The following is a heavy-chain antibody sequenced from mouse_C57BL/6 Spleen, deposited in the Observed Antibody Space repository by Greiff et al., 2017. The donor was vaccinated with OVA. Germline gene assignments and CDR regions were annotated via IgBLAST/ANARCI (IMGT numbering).Heavy chain of an antibody. CDR1: GFTFSDYG. CDR3: ARRFITTVVATYYYAMDY. D-gene: IGHD1-1*01. CDR2: ISSGSSTI. J-gene: IGHJ4*01. Sequence: EVHLVESGGGLVKPGGSLKLSCAASGFTFSDYGMHWVRQAPEKGLEWVAYISSGSSTIYYADTVKGRFTISRDNAKNTLFLQMTSLRSEDTAMYYCARRFITTVVATYYYAMDYWGQGTSVTVSS. V-gene: IGHV5-17*01.